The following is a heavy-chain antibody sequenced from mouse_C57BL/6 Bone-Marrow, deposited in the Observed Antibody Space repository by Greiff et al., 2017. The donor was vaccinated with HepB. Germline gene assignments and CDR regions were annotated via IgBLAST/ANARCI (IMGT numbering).Heavy chain of an antibody. CDR1: GYTFTSYG. CDR3: ARRGHLRLPAWFAY. CDR2: IYPRSGNT. D-gene: IGHD3-2*02. J-gene: IGHJ3*01. Sequence: VQLVESGAELARPGASVKLSCKASGYTFTSYGISWVKQRTGQGLEWIGEIYPRSGNTYYNEKFKGKATLTADKSSSTAYMELRSLTSEDSAVYFCARRGHLRLPAWFAYWGQVTLVTVSA. V-gene: IGHV1-81*01.